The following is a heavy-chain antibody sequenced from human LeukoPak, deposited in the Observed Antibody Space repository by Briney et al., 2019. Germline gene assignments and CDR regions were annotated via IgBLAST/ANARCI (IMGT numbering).Heavy chain of an antibody. CDR2: ITGGSGLI. CDR1: GFTFSTYA. J-gene: IGHJ4*02. Sequence: GGSLRLSCVASGFTFSTYARNWVRNVPGKGLEWVSVITGGSGLIRYADSVKGRFTISRDNSKSTVYLQMNSLRAEDTAIYYCAKDQVPDGLYDIDYWGQGTLVTVSS. V-gene: IGHV3-23*01. D-gene: IGHD3-9*01. CDR3: AKDQVPDGLYDIDY.